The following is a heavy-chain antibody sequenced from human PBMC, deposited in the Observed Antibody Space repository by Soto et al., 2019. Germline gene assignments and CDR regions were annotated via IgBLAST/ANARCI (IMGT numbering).Heavy chain of an antibody. Sequence: EVQRLESGGGVGQPGGALRLSCAPSGFSISSYAMSQDLQAPGKGLEWVSAISGSGGSTYYADCVKGQFTISRDNSQHSRFLELNCVEKEATAEYYGVQGPPAILPGAEYCVGCWGRGTLVTV. J-gene: IGHJ4*03. V-gene: IGHV3-23*01. CDR1: GFSISSYA. CDR3: VQGPPAILPGAEYCVGC. CDR2: ISGSGGST. D-gene: IGHD3-9*01.